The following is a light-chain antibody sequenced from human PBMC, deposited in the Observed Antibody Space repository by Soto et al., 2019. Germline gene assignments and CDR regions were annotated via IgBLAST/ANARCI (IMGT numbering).Light chain of an antibody. CDR3: QQYNNWPPLT. CDR1: QSVNSN. Sequence: EMVMTQSPATLSASPGEGAILSCRASQSVNSNLAWYQQKPGQAPRLLIYGASTRATGIPLRFSGSGSGTEFTLTISSLPSEDFALSYCQQYNNWPPLTFGGGTKVEIK. CDR2: GAS. J-gene: IGKJ4*01. V-gene: IGKV3-15*01.